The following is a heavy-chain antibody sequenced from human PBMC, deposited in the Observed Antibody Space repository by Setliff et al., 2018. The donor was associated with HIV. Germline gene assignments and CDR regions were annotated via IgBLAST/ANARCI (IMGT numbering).Heavy chain of an antibody. J-gene: IGHJ4*02. D-gene: IGHD6-19*01. CDR3: AAGSKSGWNN. CDR1: GFTFSSYS. V-gene: IGHV3-48*04. Sequence: PGGSLRLSCAASGFTFSSYSMNWVRQAPGKGPEWVSCISSTGYTIYYADSVKGRFTISRDNAKNSLYLQMNSMRAEETAVYYCAAGSKSGWNNWGQGTLVTVSS. CDR2: ISSTGYTI.